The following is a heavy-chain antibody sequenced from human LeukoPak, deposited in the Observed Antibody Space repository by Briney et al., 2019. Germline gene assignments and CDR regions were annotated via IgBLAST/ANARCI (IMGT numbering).Heavy chain of an antibody. Sequence: PGWSLRLSCAASGFTFRSYWMHWVRQAPGKGLVWVSRIKSDESSTYADSVKGRFTISRDNAKNMLYLQMSGLRAEDTAVYYCARDRGYTFDIWGQGTKVTVSS. D-gene: IGHD5-12*01. V-gene: IGHV3-74*01. J-gene: IGHJ3*02. CDR2: IKSDESST. CDR3: ARDRGYTFDI. CDR1: GFTFRSYW.